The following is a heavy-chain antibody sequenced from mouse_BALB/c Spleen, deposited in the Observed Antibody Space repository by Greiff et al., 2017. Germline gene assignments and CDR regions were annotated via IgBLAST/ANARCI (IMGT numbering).Heavy chain of an antibody. D-gene: IGHD1-1*01. CDR3: ARITTVADY. V-gene: IGHV1S29*02. J-gene: IGHJ2*01. CDR1: GYTFTDYN. Sequence: VQLQQSGPELVKSGTSVKISCKASGYTFTDYNMHCVKQSHGKSLEWIGYIDPFNGGTSYNQKFKGKATLTVDKSSSTAYMQLSSLTSEDTAVYYCARITTVADYWGQGTTLTVSS. CDR2: IDPFNGGT.